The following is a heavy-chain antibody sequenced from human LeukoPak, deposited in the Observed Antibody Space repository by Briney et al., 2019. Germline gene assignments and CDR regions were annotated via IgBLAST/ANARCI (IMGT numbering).Heavy chain of an antibody. CDR1: GGSISSYY. V-gene: IGHV4-59*01. D-gene: IGHD2-15*01. Sequence: PSETLSLTCTVSGGSISSYYWSWIRQPPGKGLEWIGYIYYSGSTNYNPSLKSRVTISVDTSKNQFSLKLSSVTAADTAVYYCARDRCSGGSCYPLRGYYYYGMDVWGQGTTVTVSS. CDR2: IYYSGST. J-gene: IGHJ6*02. CDR3: ARDRCSGGSCYPLRGYYYYGMDV.